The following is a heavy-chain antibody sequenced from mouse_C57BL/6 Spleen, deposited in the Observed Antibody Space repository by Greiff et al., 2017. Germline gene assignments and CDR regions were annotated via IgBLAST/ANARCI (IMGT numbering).Heavy chain of an antibody. D-gene: IGHD1-1*01. Sequence: QVQLQQSGPELVKPGASVKISCKASGYAFSSSWMNWVKQRPGTGLEWMGRFYPGDGDTNYNGKFKGKAPLPADQSSSTAYMQLSSLTSEDTAVTFYASADDYCGSSFFDYWGQGTTLTVSS. CDR2: FYPGDGDT. CDR1: GYAFSSSW. CDR3: ASADDYCGSSFFDY. V-gene: IGHV1-82*01. J-gene: IGHJ2*01.